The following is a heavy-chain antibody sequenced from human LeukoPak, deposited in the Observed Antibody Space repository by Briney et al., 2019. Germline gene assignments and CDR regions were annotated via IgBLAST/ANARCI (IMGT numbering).Heavy chain of an antibody. CDR2: ISYDGSNK. J-gene: IGHJ4*02. Sequence: GGSLRLSCAASGFTFSSYGMHWVRQAPGKGLEWVAVISYDGSNKYYADSVKGRFTISRDNSKNTLYLQMNSLRAEDTAVYYCAKDDRWLQFCCWGQGTLVTVSA. CDR3: AKDDRWLQFCC. D-gene: IGHD5-24*01. V-gene: IGHV3-30*18. CDR1: GFTFSSYG.